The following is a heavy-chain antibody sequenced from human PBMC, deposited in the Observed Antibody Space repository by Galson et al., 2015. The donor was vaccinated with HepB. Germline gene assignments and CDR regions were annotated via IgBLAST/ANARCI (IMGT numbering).Heavy chain of an antibody. V-gene: IGHV3-30-3*01. CDR2: ISPDGSRT. CDR1: GFTFSTYN. D-gene: IGHD3-9*01. Sequence: SLRLSCAASGFTFSTYNMHWVRQAPVKGLEWLAIISPDGSRTFYADSVRGQFTISRDNSKNTLFLQVDGLRPEDTAMYYCARDFEWNFDLWGQGTLVTVS. CDR3: ARDFEWNFDL. J-gene: IGHJ4*02.